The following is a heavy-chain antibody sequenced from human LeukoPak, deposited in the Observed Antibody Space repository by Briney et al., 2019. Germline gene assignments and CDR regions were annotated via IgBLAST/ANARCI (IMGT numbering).Heavy chain of an antibody. CDR2: IYYSGST. J-gene: IGHJ4*02. CDR3: ARGSGGGSYPDY. Sequence: SETPSLTCTVSGGSISSYYWSWIRQPPGKGLEWIGYIYYSGSTNYSPSLKSRVTISVDTSKNQFSLKLSSVTAADTAVYYCARGSGGGSYPDYWGQGTLVTVSS. V-gene: IGHV4-59*01. CDR1: GGSISSYY. D-gene: IGHD1-26*01.